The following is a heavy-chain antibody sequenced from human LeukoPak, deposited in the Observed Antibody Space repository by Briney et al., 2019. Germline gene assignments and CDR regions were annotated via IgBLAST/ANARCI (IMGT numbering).Heavy chain of an antibody. D-gene: IGHD2-2*01. Sequence: SETLSLTCTVSGGSISSYYWSWIRQPPGKGLEWIGYIYYSGSTNYNPSLKSRVTISVDTSKNQFSLKLSSVTAADTAVYYCATLNQLLGWFDPWGQGTPVTVSS. CDR2: IYYSGST. CDR1: GGSISSYY. CDR3: ATLNQLLGWFDP. J-gene: IGHJ5*02. V-gene: IGHV4-59*08.